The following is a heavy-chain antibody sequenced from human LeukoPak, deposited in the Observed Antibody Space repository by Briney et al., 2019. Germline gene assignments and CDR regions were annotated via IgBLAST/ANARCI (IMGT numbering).Heavy chain of an antibody. J-gene: IGHJ3*02. Sequence: GGSLRLSCAASGVTFSSYWMHWVRQAPGKGLVWASRINSDGSSTSYADSVKGRFTISRDNAKNTLYLQMNSLRAEDTAVYYCARVPYYDSSGPRGAFDIWGQGTMVAVSS. CDR2: INSDGSST. CDR1: GVTFSSYW. CDR3: ARVPYYDSSGPRGAFDI. V-gene: IGHV3-74*01. D-gene: IGHD3-22*01.